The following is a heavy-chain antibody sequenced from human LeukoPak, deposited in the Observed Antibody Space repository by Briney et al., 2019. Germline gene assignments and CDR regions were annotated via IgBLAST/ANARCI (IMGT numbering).Heavy chain of an antibody. CDR1: GGTFSSYA. CDR2: IIPIFGTA. V-gene: IGHV1-69*13. J-gene: IGHJ3*02. CDR3: AIDYDSSGYLSGDAFDI. Sequence: SVKVSCKASGGTFSSYAISWVRQAPGQGLEWMGGIIPIFGTANYAQKFQGRVTITADESPSTAYMELSSLRSEDTAVYYCAIDYDSSGYLSGDAFDIWGQGTMVTVSS. D-gene: IGHD3-22*01.